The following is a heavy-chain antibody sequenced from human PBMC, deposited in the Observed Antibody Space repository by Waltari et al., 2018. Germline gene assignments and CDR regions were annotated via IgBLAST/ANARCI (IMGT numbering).Heavy chain of an antibody. J-gene: IGHJ5*02. V-gene: IGHV1-69*04. CDR2: MIPVLGIA. Sequence: QVQLVQSGAEVKKPGSSVKVSCKASGGTFSSYAISWVRQAPGQGLEWMGRMIPVLGIANYAHKFQGRVTITADESTSTAYMELSSLRSEDTAVYYCAEGEYYYDSSGYYLDPWGQGTLVTVSS. D-gene: IGHD3-22*01. CDR1: GGTFSSYA. CDR3: AEGEYYYDSSGYYLDP.